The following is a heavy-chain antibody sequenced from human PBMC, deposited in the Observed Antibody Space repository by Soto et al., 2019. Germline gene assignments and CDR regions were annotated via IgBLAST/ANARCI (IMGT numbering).Heavy chain of an antibody. CDR3: ARAPKVSGSSQTRPDF. Sequence: SETLSLTCSIYSGSFSGYYWSWIGQPPGKGLEWIGEISQSGNTNYSPSLKSRVSISIDTSKKQFSLNLASVSAADTAVYYCARAPKVSGSSQTRPDFWGQGTLVTVS. J-gene: IGHJ4*02. CDR1: SGSFSGYY. CDR2: ISQSGNT. D-gene: IGHD6-6*01. V-gene: IGHV4-34*01.